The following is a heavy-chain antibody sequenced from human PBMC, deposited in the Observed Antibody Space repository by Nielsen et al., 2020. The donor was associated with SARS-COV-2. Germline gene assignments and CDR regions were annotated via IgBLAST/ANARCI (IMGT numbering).Heavy chain of an antibody. V-gene: IGHV3-7*02. CDR1: GLIFSSSW. CDR2: INEDGSVV. Sequence: GGSLRLSCAASGLIFSSSWMVWVRQAPGKGLEWVANINEDGSVVNYVDSVKGRFTISRDNAKKTLYLQMTSLRAEDTAVYYCVRSRYYGPTSYFDYWGQGTLVTVPS. D-gene: IGHD3-22*01. CDR3: VRSRYYGPTSYFDY. J-gene: IGHJ4*02.